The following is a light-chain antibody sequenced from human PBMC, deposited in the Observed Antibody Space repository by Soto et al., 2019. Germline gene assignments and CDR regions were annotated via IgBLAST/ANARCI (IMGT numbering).Light chain of an antibody. J-gene: IGKJ5*01. CDR1: QSISSY. CDR3: QQGYSTPIT. CDR2: AAS. Sequence: IRMTQSPSSFSASLGDRVAITCRASQSISSYLNWYQQKPGKAPKVLIYAASNLQSGVPSRFSGSGSGTDFALTISSLQPEDFATYYCQQGYSTPITFGQVRRLEV. V-gene: IGKV1-39*01.